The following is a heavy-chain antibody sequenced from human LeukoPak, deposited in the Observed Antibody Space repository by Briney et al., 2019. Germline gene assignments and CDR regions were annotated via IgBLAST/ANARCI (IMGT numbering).Heavy chain of an antibody. D-gene: IGHD4-17*01. Sequence: SGTLSLACAVSGASISNTNWWSWVRQPPGKGLEWIGQIYHSGLTNYNPSLKSRITISIDKSKNQFSLQLTSVTAADTAVYYCARDYGANFDYWGQGTLVTVSS. J-gene: IGHJ4*02. CDR2: IYHSGLT. CDR1: GASISNTNW. CDR3: ARDYGANFDY. V-gene: IGHV4-4*02.